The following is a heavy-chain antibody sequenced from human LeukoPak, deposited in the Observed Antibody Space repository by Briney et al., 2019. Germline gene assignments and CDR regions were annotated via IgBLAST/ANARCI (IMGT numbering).Heavy chain of an antibody. Sequence: ASVKVSCKTSGYTFTSSDINWVRQATGQGRGWMGWMSPNSGNTGYAQKFQGRVTMTRDTSISTAYMELSSLRSEDTAVYYCARGPQPSNFDYWGQGTLVTVSS. CDR3: ARGPQPSNFDY. CDR1: GYTFTSSD. V-gene: IGHV1-8*01. CDR2: MSPNSGNT. D-gene: IGHD1-1*01. J-gene: IGHJ4*02.